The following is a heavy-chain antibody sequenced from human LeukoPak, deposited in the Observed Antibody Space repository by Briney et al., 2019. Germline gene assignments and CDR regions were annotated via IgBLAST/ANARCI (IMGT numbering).Heavy chain of an antibody. CDR2: IYYSGST. CDR1: GDSISYFY. J-gene: IGHJ4*02. CDR3: ARDPGYYYDSSGYYNY. Sequence: SETLSLTCSVSGDSISYFYWSWIRQPPGKGLEWIGYIYYSGSTNYNPSLKSRVTISVDTSKNQFSLKLSSVTAADTAVYYCARDPGYYYDSSGYYNYWGQGTLVTVSS. V-gene: IGHV4-59*01. D-gene: IGHD3-22*01.